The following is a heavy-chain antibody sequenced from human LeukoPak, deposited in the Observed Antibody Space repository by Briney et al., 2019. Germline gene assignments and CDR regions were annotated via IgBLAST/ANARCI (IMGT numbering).Heavy chain of an antibody. CDR3: AKEGDYYGSGSYRDGLDI. J-gene: IGHJ3*02. Sequence: GGSLRLSCAASGFTFSTHGMHWVRQAPGKGLEWVAFIRYDGINKYYADSVKGRFTISRDSFKNTLYLQMNSLRPEDTAVYYCAKEGDYYGSGSYRDGLDIWGQGTRATVSS. D-gene: IGHD3-10*01. CDR2: IRYDGINK. V-gene: IGHV3-30*02. CDR1: GFTFSTHG.